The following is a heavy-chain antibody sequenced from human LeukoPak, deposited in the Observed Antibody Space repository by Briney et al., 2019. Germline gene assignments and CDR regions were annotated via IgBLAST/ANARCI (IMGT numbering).Heavy chain of an antibody. D-gene: IGHD3-10*01. Sequence: PGGSLRLSCAASGFTFSSYSMNWVRQPPGKGLEWVSSISSSSSYIYYADSVKGRFTISRDNAKNSLYLQMNSLRAEDTAVYYCARDRAVGTMVRGDDETTRFDYWGQGTLVTVSS. CDR2: ISSSSSYI. CDR1: GFTFSSYS. CDR3: ARDRAVGTMVRGDDETTRFDY. V-gene: IGHV3-21*01. J-gene: IGHJ4*02.